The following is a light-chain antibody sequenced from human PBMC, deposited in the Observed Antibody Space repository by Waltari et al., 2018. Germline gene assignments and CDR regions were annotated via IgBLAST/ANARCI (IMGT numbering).Light chain of an antibody. CDR3: QEYDTLPVT. CDR1: QSVKNN. CDR2: KAS. J-gene: IGKJ4*01. V-gene: IGKV1-5*03. Sequence: DIQMTQSPSTLSASVGDRVTITCRASQSVKNNLAWYQQKPGKAPKVLIHKASRLESGVPSRFSGSGYGTEFTLTSSRLQPDDFATYYCQEYDTLPVTFGGGTKVEIK.